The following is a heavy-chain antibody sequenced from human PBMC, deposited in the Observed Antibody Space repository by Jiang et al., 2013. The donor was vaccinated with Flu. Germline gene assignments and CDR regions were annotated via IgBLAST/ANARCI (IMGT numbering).Heavy chain of an antibody. V-gene: IGHV3-66*02. J-gene: IGHJ3*02. CDR2: IYSGGST. CDR1: GFTVSSNY. Sequence: GGSLRLSCAASGFTVSSNYMSWVRQAPGKGLEWVSVIYSGGSTYYADSVKGRFTISRDNSKNTLYLQMNSLRAEDTAVYYCARSPWEWELLNEGYAFDIWGQGTMVTVSS. CDR3: ARSPWEWELLNEGYAFDI. D-gene: IGHD1-26*01.